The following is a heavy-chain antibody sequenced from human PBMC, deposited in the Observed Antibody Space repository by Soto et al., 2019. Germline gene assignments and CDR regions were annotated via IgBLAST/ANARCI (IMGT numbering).Heavy chain of an antibody. D-gene: IGHD6-13*01. Sequence: QVPLVQSGAEVKKPGASVKVSCKASGYTFTSYGISWVRQAPGQGLEWMGWISAYNGNTNYAQKLQGRVTMTTDTSTSTAYMELRSLRSDDTAVYYCARDRGGSSWAYYYYYGMDVWGQGTTVTVSS. CDR1: GYTFTSYG. V-gene: IGHV1-18*04. CDR3: ARDRGGSSWAYYYYYGMDV. J-gene: IGHJ6*02. CDR2: ISAYNGNT.